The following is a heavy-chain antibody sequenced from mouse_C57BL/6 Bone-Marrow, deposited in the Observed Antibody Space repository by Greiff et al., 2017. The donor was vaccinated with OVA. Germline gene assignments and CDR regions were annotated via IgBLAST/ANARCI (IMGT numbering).Heavy chain of an antibody. D-gene: IGHD1-1*01. V-gene: IGHV5-17*01. CDR3: ARRGLLRFLYYYSMDY. CDR2: ISSGSSTI. J-gene: IGHJ4*01. CDR1: GFTFSDYG. Sequence: EVTLQESGGGLVKPGGSLKLSCAASGFTFSDYGMHWVRQAPETGLEWVAYISSGSSTIYYADTVQGRFTISRDNAKNTLFLQMTRLRSEDTAMYYCARRGLLRFLYYYSMDYWGQGTSVTVSS.